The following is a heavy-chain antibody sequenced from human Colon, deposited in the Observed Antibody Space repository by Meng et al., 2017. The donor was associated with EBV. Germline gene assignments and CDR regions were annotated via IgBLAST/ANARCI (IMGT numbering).Heavy chain of an antibody. D-gene: IGHD2-8*02. V-gene: IGHV4-4*02. J-gene: IGHJ5*02. CDR1: GTSISTSNW. CDR3: ARDGGVTHIP. CDR2: IYHNGQT. Sequence: QVLLQASVEGLVKPSGPLSLTFAVSGTSISTSNWWSWIRQSPGEGLEWIGAIYHNGQTNYNPSLKSRVSMSVDESKNEFSLNLKSVTAADTAVYYCARDGGVTHIPWGQGVLVTVSS.